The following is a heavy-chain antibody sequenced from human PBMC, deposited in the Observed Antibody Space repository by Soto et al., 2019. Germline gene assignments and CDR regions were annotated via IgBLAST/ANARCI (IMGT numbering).Heavy chain of an antibody. J-gene: IGHJ4*02. Sequence: GGSLRLSCAASGFTFSSYAMHWVRQAPGKGLEWVAVISYDGSNKYYADSVKGRFTISRDNSKNTLYLQMNSLRAEDTAVYYCARGAVKTARGSFGDDYWGQGTLVTVSS. CDR2: ISYDGSNK. D-gene: IGHD3-3*01. CDR1: GFTFSSYA. CDR3: ARGAVKTARGSFGDDY. V-gene: IGHV3-30-3*01.